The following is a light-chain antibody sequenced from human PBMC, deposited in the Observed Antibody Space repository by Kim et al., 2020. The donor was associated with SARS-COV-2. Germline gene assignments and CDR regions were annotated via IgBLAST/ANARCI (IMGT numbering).Light chain of an antibody. CDR3: LLYYGAGQV. CDR1: TGAVPSGYF. J-gene: IGLJ3*02. V-gene: IGLV7-43*01. Sequence: TVSPTCTSCTGAVPSGYFPKWFPQKSGQAPKTLIYNTTNKHAWTPARFSGSLLGDKAALTLSDVQPEDGTEHCCLLYYGAGQVFGGGTKLTVL. CDR2: NTT.